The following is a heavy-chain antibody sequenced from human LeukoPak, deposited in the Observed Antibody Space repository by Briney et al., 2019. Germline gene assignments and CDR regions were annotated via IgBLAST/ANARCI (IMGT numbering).Heavy chain of an antibody. CDR3: AKWDKNFYYMDV. Sequence: PGGSLRLSCAASRFTFNRYAISWVRQAPRKGLEWVSSISGSGGGTFYASSVRGRFTISRDNSKDTVFLQMNGLGAEDTAMYYCAKWDKNFYYMDVWGQGTTVTVSS. D-gene: IGHD1-26*01. V-gene: IGHV3-23*01. J-gene: IGHJ6*03. CDR1: RFTFNRYA. CDR2: ISGSGGGT.